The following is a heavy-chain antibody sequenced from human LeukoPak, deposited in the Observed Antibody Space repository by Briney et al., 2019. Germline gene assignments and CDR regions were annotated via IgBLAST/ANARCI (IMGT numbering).Heavy chain of an antibody. J-gene: IGHJ4*02. CDR2: IDPSDSYT. CDR1: GYGFTSYW. V-gene: IGHV5-10-1*01. D-gene: IGHD1-26*01. CDR3: ARLPRWELLPGDDY. Sequence: GESLKISCKGSGYGFTSYWISWVRQMPGKGLEWMGRIDPSDSYTNYSPSFQGHVTISADKSISTAYLQWSSLKASNTAMYYCARLPRWELLPGDDYWGQGTLVTVSS.